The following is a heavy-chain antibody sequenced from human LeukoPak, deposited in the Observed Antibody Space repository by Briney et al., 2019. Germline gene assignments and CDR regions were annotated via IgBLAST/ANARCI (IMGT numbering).Heavy chain of an antibody. CDR2: I. J-gene: IGHJ6*03. D-gene: IGHD3-10*01. CDR3: TKCLKWFGERNNYYYYMDV. CDR1: GFTFSNHG. V-gene: IGHV3-23*01. Sequence: GGSLRLSCAASGFTFSNHGMNWVRQAPGKGLEWVSAINADCVKGWFTISRDNSKTMLYLKIKSLRAEDTAVYYCTKCLKWFGERNNYYYYMDVWGKGTMVTISS.